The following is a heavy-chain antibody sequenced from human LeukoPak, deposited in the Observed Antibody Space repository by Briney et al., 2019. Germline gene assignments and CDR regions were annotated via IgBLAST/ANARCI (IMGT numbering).Heavy chain of an antibody. CDR1: GGSISSYY. Sequence: TSETLSLTCTVSGGSISSYYWSWIRQPPGKGLEWIGYIYYSGSTNYNPSLKSRVTISVDTSKNQFSLRLSSVTAADTAVYYCALTGTTMDYWGQGTLVTVSS. D-gene: IGHD1-7*01. CDR3: ALTGTTMDY. J-gene: IGHJ4*02. V-gene: IGHV4-59*01. CDR2: IYYSGST.